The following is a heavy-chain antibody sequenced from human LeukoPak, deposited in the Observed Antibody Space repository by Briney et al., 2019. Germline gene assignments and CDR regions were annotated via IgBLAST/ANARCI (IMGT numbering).Heavy chain of an antibody. Sequence: PGGSLRLSCAASGFTFNSYPMHWVRQAPGKGLEWVAVIPYDGSSKYYADSVKGRFTISRDNSKNTLYLQTNSLRAEDTAVYYCARDLYTSRYYYGMDVWGQGTTVTVSS. D-gene: IGHD2-2*02. CDR3: ARDLYTSRYYYGMDV. CDR2: IPYDGSSK. J-gene: IGHJ6*02. CDR1: GFTFNSYP. V-gene: IGHV3-30-3*01.